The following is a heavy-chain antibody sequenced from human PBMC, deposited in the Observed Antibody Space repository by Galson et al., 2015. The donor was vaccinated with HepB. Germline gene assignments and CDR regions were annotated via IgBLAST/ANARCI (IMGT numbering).Heavy chain of an antibody. Sequence: SVKVSCKAPGYTFTGYAMHWVRQAPGQRLEWMGWINAGNGNTKYSQKFQGRVTITRDTSASTAYMELSSLRSEDTAVYYCARGDIVVVVAATIMDVWGKGTTVTVSS. CDR2: INAGNGNT. CDR3: ARGDIVVVVAATIMDV. J-gene: IGHJ6*04. V-gene: IGHV1-3*01. CDR1: GYTFTGYA. D-gene: IGHD2-15*01.